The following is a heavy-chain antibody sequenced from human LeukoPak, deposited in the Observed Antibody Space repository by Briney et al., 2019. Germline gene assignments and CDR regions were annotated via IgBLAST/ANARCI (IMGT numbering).Heavy chain of an antibody. J-gene: IGHJ4*02. Sequence: PGGSLRLSCAASGFTFDTYAMTWVRQAPGKGLEWVSVIDKSGGNIHYLDSAKGRFTISRDNSKNTLYLQMDSLRAEDTAVYYCAIGEAYSSGGVTNLFDYWGQGTLVTVSS. CDR1: GFTFDTYA. CDR3: AIGEAYSSGGVTNLFDY. D-gene: IGHD6-19*01. V-gene: IGHV3-23*01. CDR2: IDKSGGNI.